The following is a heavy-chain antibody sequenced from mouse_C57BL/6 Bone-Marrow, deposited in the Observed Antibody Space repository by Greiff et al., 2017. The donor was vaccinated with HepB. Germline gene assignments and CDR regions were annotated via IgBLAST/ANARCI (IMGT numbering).Heavy chain of an antibody. CDR2: IDPETGGT. J-gene: IGHJ2*01. CDR3: ARVGNYGGDFDY. CDR1: GYTFTDYE. V-gene: IGHV1-15*01. Sequence: QVQLQQSGAELVRPGASVTLSCKASGYTFTDYEMHWVKQTPVHGLEWIGAIDPETGGTAYNQKFKGKATLTVDKSSSTAYMQLSSLTSEDSAVYYCARVGNYGGDFDYWGQGTTLTVSS. D-gene: IGHD2-1*01.